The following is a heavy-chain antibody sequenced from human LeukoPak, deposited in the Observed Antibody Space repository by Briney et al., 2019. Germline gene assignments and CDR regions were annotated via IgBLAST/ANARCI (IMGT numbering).Heavy chain of an antibody. Sequence: GGSLRLSCAASGFTFSTCAMNWVRQAPGKGLEWVSVISGSGGSTYYADSVKGRFTISRDNSKNTLYLQMNSLRVEDTAVYYCAKAGPASSDYLNWFDPWGQGTLVTVSS. CDR3: AKAGPASSDYLNWFDP. V-gene: IGHV3-23*01. J-gene: IGHJ5*02. CDR1: GFTFSTCA. D-gene: IGHD3-22*01. CDR2: ISGSGGST.